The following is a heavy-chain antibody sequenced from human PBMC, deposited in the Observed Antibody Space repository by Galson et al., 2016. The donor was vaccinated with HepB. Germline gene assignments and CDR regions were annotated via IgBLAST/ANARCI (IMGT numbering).Heavy chain of an antibody. Sequence: SLRLSCAASGFTFSSYDMHWVRQATGIGLEWVSGIGTAGDTYYPGPVKGRFTISREDAKNSLYLQMNSLRDRDTSVYYCATSVYGDYRFDDWYFDLWGRGTLVTVSS. V-gene: IGHV3-13*04. J-gene: IGHJ2*01. D-gene: IGHD4-17*01. CDR1: GFTFSSYD. CDR2: IGTAGDT. CDR3: ATSVYGDYRFDDWYFDL.